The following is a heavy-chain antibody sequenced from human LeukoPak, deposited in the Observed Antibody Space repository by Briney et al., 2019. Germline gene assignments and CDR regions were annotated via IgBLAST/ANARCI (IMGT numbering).Heavy chain of an antibody. CDR2: ITGSGGST. V-gene: IGHV3-23*01. CDR3: AKVGAISSDY. D-gene: IGHD1-26*01. Sequence: PGGSLRLSCAASGFTFSSYTMTWVRQAPGKGLEWVSTITGSGGSTYYADSVKGRFTISRDNSKNTLYLQMNSLRAEDTAVYYCAKVGAISSDYWGQGTLVTVSS. J-gene: IGHJ4*02. CDR1: GFTFSSYT.